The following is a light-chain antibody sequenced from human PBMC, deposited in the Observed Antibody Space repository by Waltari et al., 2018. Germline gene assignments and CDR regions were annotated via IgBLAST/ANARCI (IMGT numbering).Light chain of an antibody. CDR3: VLYMGSGIQV. CDR1: SGSVSTSYY. Sequence: QTVVTQEPSFSVSPGGTVTPTCGLSSGSVSTSYYPSSYQQTPGQAPRTLIYSTNTRSSGVPDRFSGSILGNKAALTITGAQADDESDYYCVLYMGSGIQVFGGGTKLTVL. CDR2: STN. J-gene: IGLJ3*02. V-gene: IGLV8-61*01.